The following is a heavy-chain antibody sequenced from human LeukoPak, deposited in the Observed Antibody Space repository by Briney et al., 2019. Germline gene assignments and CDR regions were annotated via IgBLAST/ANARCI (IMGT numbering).Heavy chain of an antibody. CDR1: GFTFSSYS. D-gene: IGHD3-22*01. J-gene: IGHJ4*02. CDR3: ARDLGYYYDSRGFDY. V-gene: IGHV3-21*01. Sequence: GGSLRLSCAASGFTFSSYSMNWVRQAPGKGLEWVSFISTSSSYIHNADSVKGRFTISRDNAKNSLYLQMNSLRADDTAVYYCARDLGYYYDSRGFDYWGQGTLVTVSS. CDR2: ISTSSSYI.